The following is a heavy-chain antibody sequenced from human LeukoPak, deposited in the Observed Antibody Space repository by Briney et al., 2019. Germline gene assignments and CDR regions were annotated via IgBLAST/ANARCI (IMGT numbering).Heavy chain of an antibody. CDR3: ARDYYDSSGYYAHYY. J-gene: IGHJ4*02. D-gene: IGHD3-22*01. CDR1: GFTFSSYA. CDR2: ISYDGSSN. V-gene: IGHV3-30-3*01. Sequence: PGGSLRPSCAASGFTFSSYAIYWVRQAPGKGLEWVALISYDGSSNYYADSVKGRFTISRDNSKNTLYLEINSLRPEDTAVYYCARDYYDSSGYYAHYYWSQGTLVTVSS.